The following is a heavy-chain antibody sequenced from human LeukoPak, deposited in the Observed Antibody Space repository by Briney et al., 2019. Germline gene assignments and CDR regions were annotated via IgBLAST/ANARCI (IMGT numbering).Heavy chain of an antibody. V-gene: IGHV3-30*03. CDR2: ISHDGNNK. J-gene: IGHJ4*02. CDR1: GFPFSDYG. Sequence: GGSLRLSCAASGFPFSDYGMYWVRQAPGKGLEWLAVISHDGNNKYYADSVKGRITISRDNSMNTLYLQMNSLRAEDTAVYYCARDPPNRLYYYDSSGYYYYWGQGTLVTVSS. CDR3: ARDPPNRLYYYDSSGYYYY. D-gene: IGHD3-22*01.